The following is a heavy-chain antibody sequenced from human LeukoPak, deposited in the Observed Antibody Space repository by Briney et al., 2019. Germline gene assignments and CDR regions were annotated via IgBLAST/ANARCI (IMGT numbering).Heavy chain of an antibody. D-gene: IGHD3-22*01. Sequence: GRSLRLSCAASGFTFSSYAMHWVRQAPGKGLEWVAVISYDGSNKYYADSVKGRFTISRDNSKNTLYLQMNSLRAEDTAVYYCARESGDSSGTIDYWGQGTLVTVSS. CDR3: ARESGDSSGTIDY. CDR1: GFTFSSYA. V-gene: IGHV3-30-3*01. J-gene: IGHJ4*02. CDR2: ISYDGSNK.